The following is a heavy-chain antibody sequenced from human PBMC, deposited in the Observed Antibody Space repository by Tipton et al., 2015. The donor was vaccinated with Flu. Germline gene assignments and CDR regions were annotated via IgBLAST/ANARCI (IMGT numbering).Heavy chain of an antibody. CDR2: IKQDASEK. CDR1: GFRFNTFW. Sequence: CAASGFRFNTFWMNWVRQAPGKGLERVAIIKQDASEKLYVDSVEGRFTISRDNAKNSLSLQMDSLRGDDTAVYYCAGGSGWLITDWGQGTLITVSS. D-gene: IGHD6-19*01. V-gene: IGHV3-7*01. J-gene: IGHJ4*02. CDR3: AGGSGWLITD.